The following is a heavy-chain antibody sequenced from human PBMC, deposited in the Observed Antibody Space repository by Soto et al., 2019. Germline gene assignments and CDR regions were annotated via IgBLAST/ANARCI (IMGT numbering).Heavy chain of an antibody. CDR2: ISNDGSNK. V-gene: IGHV3-30*18. Sequence: QVQLVESGGGVVQPGTSLRLSCAASGFTFRSYGMHWVRQAPGKGLEWLAVISNDGSNKYLADSVKGRLALSRDNSRNTLDPQINSLRVEDTAVYYCGKDTLDCSGGDCPLCYYYGMDVWGQGTTVTVSS. CDR3: GKDTLDCSGGDCPLCYYYGMDV. J-gene: IGHJ6*02. CDR1: GFTFRSYG. D-gene: IGHD2-15*01.